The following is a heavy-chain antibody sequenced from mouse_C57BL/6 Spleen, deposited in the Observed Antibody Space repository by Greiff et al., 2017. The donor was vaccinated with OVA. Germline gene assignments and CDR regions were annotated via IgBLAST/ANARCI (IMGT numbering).Heavy chain of an antibody. J-gene: IGHJ2*01. D-gene: IGHD1-1*01. CDR1: GYTFTSYD. CDR2: IYPRDGST. V-gene: IGHV1-85*01. Sequence: VQLQQSGPELVKPGASVKLSCKASGYTFTSYDINWVKQRPGQGLEWIGWIYPRDGSTKYNEKFKGKATLTGDQSSSTAYMELHSLASEDSAVYFCARPPHYYGSSRYYVDYWGQGTTLTVSS. CDR3: ARPPHYYGSSRYYVDY.